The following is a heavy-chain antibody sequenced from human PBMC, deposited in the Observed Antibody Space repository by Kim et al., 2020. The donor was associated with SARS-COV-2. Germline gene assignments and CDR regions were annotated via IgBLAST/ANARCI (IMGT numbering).Heavy chain of an antibody. CDR2: RET. V-gene: IGHV3-7*03. CDR3: ARTSSAYFDY. D-gene: IGHD2-2*01. Sequence: RETYYVDAVQGRFNISRDNAKRSLYLKMNSLRADDTAVYYCARTSSAYFDYWGQGTLVTVSS. J-gene: IGHJ4*02.